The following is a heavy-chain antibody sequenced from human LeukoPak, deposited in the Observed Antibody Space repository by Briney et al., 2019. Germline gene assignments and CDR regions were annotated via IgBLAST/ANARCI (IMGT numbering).Heavy chain of an antibody. V-gene: IGHV3-21*01. J-gene: IGHJ4*02. CDR2: ISSSSSYI. Sequence: GGSLRLSCAASGFTFSSYSMNWVRQAPGKGLEWVSSISSSSSYIYYADSVEGRFTISRDNAKNSLYLQMNSLRAEDTAVYYCARTTYSSGWYYYWGQGTLVTVSS. D-gene: IGHD6-19*01. CDR1: GFTFSSYS. CDR3: ARTTYSSGWYYY.